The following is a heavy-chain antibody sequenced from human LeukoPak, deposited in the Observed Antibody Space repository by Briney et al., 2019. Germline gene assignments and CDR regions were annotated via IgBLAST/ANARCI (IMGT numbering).Heavy chain of an antibody. Sequence: ASVKVSCKASGYTFTGYYMHWVRQAPGQGLEWMGWINPNSGGTNYAQKFQGRVTMTRDTSISTAYIELSRLRSDDTAVYYCARVLWFGELNDAFDIWGQGTMVTVSS. CDR2: INPNSGGT. V-gene: IGHV1-2*02. CDR1: GYTFTGYY. CDR3: ARVLWFGELNDAFDI. D-gene: IGHD3-10*01. J-gene: IGHJ3*02.